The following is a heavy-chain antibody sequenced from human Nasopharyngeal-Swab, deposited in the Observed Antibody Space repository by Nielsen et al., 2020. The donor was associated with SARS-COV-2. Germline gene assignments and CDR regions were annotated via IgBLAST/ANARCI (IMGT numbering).Heavy chain of an antibody. Sequence: SETLSLTCTVSGGSISSSSYYWGWIRQPPGKGLEWIGSIYYSGSTYYNPPLKSRVTISVDTSKNQFSLKLSSVTAADTAVYYCARPYYDSSGYDAWFDPWGQGTLVTASS. J-gene: IGHJ5*02. CDR2: IYYSGST. V-gene: IGHV4-39*01. CDR3: ARPYYDSSGYDAWFDP. CDR1: GGSISSSSYY. D-gene: IGHD3-22*01.